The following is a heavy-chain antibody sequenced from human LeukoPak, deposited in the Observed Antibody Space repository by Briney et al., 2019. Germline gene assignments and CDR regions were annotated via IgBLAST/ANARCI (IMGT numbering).Heavy chain of an antibody. V-gene: IGHV3-66*01. Sequence: GGSLRLSCAASGFTVSSNYMSWVRQAPGKGLEWVSVIYSGGSTYYADSVKGRFTISRDNSKNTLYLQMNSLRAEDTAVYYCARAKVPADIPGGYWGQGTLVTVSS. CDR2: IYSGGST. J-gene: IGHJ4*02. CDR3: ARAKVPADIPGGY. CDR1: GFTVSSNY. D-gene: IGHD2-2*02.